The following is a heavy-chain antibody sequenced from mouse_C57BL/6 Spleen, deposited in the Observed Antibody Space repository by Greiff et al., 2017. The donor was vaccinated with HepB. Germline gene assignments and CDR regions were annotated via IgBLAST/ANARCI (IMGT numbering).Heavy chain of an antibody. V-gene: IGHV1-26*01. CDR3: AGLYDYDGYYAMDY. Sequence: EVKLMESGPELVKPGASVKISCKASGYTFTDYYMNWVKQSHGKSLEWIGDINPNNGGTSYNQKFKGKATLTVDKSSSTAYMELRSLTSEDSAVYYCAGLYDYDGYYAMDYWGQGTSVTVSS. CDR2: INPNNGGT. D-gene: IGHD2-4*01. J-gene: IGHJ4*01. CDR1: GYTFTDYY.